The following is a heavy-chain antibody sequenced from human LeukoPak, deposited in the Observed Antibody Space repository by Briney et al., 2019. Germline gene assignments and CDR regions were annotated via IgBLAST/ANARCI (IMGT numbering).Heavy chain of an antibody. CDR1: GFTFSDYY. D-gene: IGHD1-26*01. CDR2: ISYDGSNK. J-gene: IGHJ4*02. V-gene: IGHV3-30*03. Sequence: HPGGSLRLSCAASGFTFSDYYMSWIRQAPGKGLEWVAVISYDGSNKYYADSVKGRFTISRDNSKNTLYLQMNSLRAEDTAVYYCATERSRGATINWGQGTLVTVSS. CDR3: ATERSRGATIN.